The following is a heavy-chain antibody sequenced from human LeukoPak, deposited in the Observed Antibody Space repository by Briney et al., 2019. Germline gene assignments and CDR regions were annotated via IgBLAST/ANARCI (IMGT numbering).Heavy chain of an antibody. CDR2: ISGSGTTI. V-gene: IGHV3-11*01. CDR1: GFTFSDYY. Sequence: GSLRLSCAASGFTFSDYYMGWIRQAPGKGLEWLSYISGSGTTIFYADSVKGRFTISRDNAKNSLDLQMSSLRAEDTAVYYCGRDFGLIGTKRSFDIWGQGTLVTVSS. J-gene: IGHJ3*02. CDR3: GRDFGLIGTKRSFDI. D-gene: IGHD1-7*01.